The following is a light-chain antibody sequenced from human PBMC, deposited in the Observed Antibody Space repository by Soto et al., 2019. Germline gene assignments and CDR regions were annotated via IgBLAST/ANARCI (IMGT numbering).Light chain of an antibody. Sequence: QSVLTQPASVSGSPGQSITISCTGSSSDVGMYDLVSWYQQHPGKAPKLMIHEVSKRPSGVSNRFSGSKSGNTASLTVSGLQAEDEADYYCCSYAGGSTWVFGGGTKLTVL. CDR2: EVS. J-gene: IGLJ3*02. CDR3: CSYAGGSTWV. CDR1: SSDVGMYDL. V-gene: IGLV2-23*02.